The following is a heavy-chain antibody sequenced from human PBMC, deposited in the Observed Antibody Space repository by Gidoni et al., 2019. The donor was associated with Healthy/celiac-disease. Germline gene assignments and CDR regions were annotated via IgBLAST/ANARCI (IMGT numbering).Heavy chain of an antibody. CDR2: IYHSGST. Sequence: QLQLQESGSGLVKPSQTLSLTCAVSGGSISSGGYSWSWIRQPPGKGLEWIGYIYHSGSTYYNPSLKSRVTISVDRSKNQFSLKLSSVTAADTAVYYCARQYCGGDCYSGYNWFDPWGQGTLVTVSS. V-gene: IGHV4-30-2*01. CDR1: GGSISSGGYS. CDR3: ARQYCGGDCYSGYNWFDP. J-gene: IGHJ5*02. D-gene: IGHD2-21*02.